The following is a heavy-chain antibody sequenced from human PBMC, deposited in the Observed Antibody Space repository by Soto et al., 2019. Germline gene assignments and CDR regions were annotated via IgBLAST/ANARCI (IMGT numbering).Heavy chain of an antibody. J-gene: IGHJ4*02. CDR2: VVPMYDSV. Sequence: SVKVSCKASGGTFNTYTINWLRRAPGRGLEWVGQVVPMYDSVNYAETFQGRVTITVDKSTNTAYMELTSLRSQDTALYFCASWRSYSGSYCFDYWGQGTRVTVSS. V-gene: IGHV1-69*06. CDR1: GGTFNTYT. D-gene: IGHD1-26*01. CDR3: ASWRSYSGSYCFDY.